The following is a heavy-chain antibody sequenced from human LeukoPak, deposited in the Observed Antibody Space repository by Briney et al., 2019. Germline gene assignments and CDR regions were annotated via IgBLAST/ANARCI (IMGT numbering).Heavy chain of an antibody. CDR2: ISYDGSNK. CDR1: GFTFSSYA. V-gene: IGHV3-30*04. D-gene: IGHD6-6*01. Sequence: GRSLRLSCAASGFTFSSYAMHWVRQAPGKGLEWVAVISYDGSNKYYADSVKGRFTISRDNSKNTLYLQMNSLRAEDTAVYYCARGPKMYSSSLVVDYWGQGTLVTVSS. CDR3: ARGPKMYSSSLVVDY. J-gene: IGHJ4*02.